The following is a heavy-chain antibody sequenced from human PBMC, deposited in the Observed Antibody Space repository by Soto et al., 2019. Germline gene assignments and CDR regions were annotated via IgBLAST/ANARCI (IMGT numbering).Heavy chain of an antibody. CDR1: GYTFTSYG. V-gene: IGHV1-18*01. J-gene: IGHJ3*02. D-gene: IGHD3-10*01. CDR2: FSAYNGNT. Sequence: ASVKVSCKASGYTFTSYGISWVRQAPGQGLEWMGWFSAYNGNTNYAQKLQGRVTMTTDTSTSTAYMELRSLRSDDTAVYYCARGGAITIGGARDDAFDIWGQGTMVTVSS. CDR3: ARGGAITIGGARDDAFDI.